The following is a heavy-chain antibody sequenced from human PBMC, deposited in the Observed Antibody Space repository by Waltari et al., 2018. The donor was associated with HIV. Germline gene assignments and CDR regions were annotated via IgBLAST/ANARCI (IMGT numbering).Heavy chain of an antibody. Sequence: QVQLQELGPGLVKPSQTLSLTCTVSGAAISSGDHYWSWIRQPAGKGLEWIGRVHTSGSTNYNPSVKSRVTISVDTSQNQFSLKINSVTAADTAVYYCARGGGHQLLVGEYFHHWGQGTLVTVSS. D-gene: IGHD3-10*01. V-gene: IGHV4-61*02. J-gene: IGHJ1*01. CDR1: GAAISSGDHY. CDR3: ARGGGHQLLVGEYFHH. CDR2: VHTSGST.